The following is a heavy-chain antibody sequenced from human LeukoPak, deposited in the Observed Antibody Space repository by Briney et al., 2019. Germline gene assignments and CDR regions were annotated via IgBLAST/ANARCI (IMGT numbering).Heavy chain of an antibody. CDR3: ARDRDQGLDY. J-gene: IGHJ4*02. V-gene: IGHV4-59*01. CDR1: GGSISSYY. D-gene: IGHD3-10*01. CDR2: IYYSGST. Sequence: SETLSLTCTVSGGSISSYYWSWIRQPPGKGLEWIGYIYYSGSTNYNPSLKSRVTISVDTSKNQFSLKLSSVTAADTAVYYCARDRDQGLDYWGQGTLVTASS.